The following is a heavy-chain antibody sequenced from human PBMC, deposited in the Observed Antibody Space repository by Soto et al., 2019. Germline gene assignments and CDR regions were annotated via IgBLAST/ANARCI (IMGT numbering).Heavy chain of an antibody. CDR1: GYTFTSYG. Sequence: ASVKVSYKASGYTFTSYGISWVRQGPGQGLEWMGWISASNGNTNYAQKLQGRVTMTTDTSTSTAYMELRSLTSDDTAVYYCARVVSTWPPNYWGQGTLVTVSS. CDR3: ARVVSTWPPNY. D-gene: IGHD6-13*01. J-gene: IGHJ4*02. CDR2: ISASNGNT. V-gene: IGHV1-18*01.